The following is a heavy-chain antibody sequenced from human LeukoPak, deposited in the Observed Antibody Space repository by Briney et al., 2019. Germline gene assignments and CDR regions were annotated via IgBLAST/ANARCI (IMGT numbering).Heavy chain of an antibody. D-gene: IGHD3-3*01. CDR1: GGSISSYY. J-gene: IGHJ6*02. CDR2: FYTCGSP. Sequence: SETLSLTCTVSGGSISSYYWSWIRQPADKGLEGVGRFYTCGSPNYNPSLRSRVTMSVDTSKNQFSLRLSSVTAADTAVYYCARGGYDFWSGSPPLPYYGMDVWGQGTTVTVSS. CDR3: ARGGYDFWSGSPPLPYYGMDV. V-gene: IGHV4-4*07.